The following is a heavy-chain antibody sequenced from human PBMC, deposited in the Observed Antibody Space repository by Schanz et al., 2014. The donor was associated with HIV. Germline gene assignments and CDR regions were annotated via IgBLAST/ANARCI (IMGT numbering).Heavy chain of an antibody. J-gene: IGHJ6*02. CDR2: INEDGSST. Sequence: VQLVESGGGVVQPGRSLRLSCAASGFTFSSYGMHWVRQAPGKGLVWVSRINEDGSSTRYADSVKGRFTISRDNPKNRLYLQMNSLRAEDTAVYYCANSGYCTSGICYTRGNGMDVWGQGTTVTVSS. CDR3: ANSGYCTSGICYTRGNGMDV. V-gene: IGHV3-74*02. CDR1: GFTFSSYG. D-gene: IGHD2-8*01.